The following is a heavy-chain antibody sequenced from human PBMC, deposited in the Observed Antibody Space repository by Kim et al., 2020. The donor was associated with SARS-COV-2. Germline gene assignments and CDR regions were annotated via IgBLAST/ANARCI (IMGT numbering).Heavy chain of an antibody. V-gene: IGHV3-21*01. Sequence: GGSLRLSCAASGFTFSSYSMNWVRQAPGKGLEWVSSISSSSSYIYYADSVKGRFPISRDNAKNSLYLQMNSLRAEDTAVYYCARGGGYSYGSLIEPLDYWGQGTLVTVSS. D-gene: IGHD5-18*01. J-gene: IGHJ4*02. CDR2: ISSSSSYI. CDR3: ARGGGYSYGSLIEPLDY. CDR1: GFTFSSYS.